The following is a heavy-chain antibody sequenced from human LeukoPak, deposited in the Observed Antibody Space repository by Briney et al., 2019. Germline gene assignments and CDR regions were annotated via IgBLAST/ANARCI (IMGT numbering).Heavy chain of an antibody. CDR2: ISAYNGNT. CDR1: GYTFTSYG. J-gene: IGHJ6*02. Sequence: GASVKVSCKASGYTFTSYGISWVRQAPGQGLEWMGWISAYNGNTNCAQKLQGRVTMTTDTSTSTAYMELRSLRSDDTAVYYCAREFRSPDYGNYYYGMDVWGQGTTVTASS. D-gene: IGHD4-17*01. CDR3: AREFRSPDYGNYYYGMDV. V-gene: IGHV1-18*01.